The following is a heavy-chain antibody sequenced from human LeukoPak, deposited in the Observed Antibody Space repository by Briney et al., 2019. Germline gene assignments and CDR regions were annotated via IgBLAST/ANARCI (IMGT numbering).Heavy chain of an antibody. CDR2: ISGSGGST. CDR1: GFTFSSYA. CDR3: AKVKVVVTEGPSDY. J-gene: IGHJ4*02. V-gene: IGHV3-23*01. Sequence: GGSLRLSCAASGFTFSSYAMSWVRQAPGKGLEWVSAISGSGGSTYYADSVKGRFTISRDNSKNTLYLQMNSLRAEDTAVYYCAKVKVVVTEGPSDYWGQGTLVTVSS. D-gene: IGHD2-21*02.